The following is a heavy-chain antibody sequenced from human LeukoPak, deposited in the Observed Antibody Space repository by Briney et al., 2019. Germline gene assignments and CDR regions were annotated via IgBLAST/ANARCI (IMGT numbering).Heavy chain of an antibody. CDR1: GGSLSSGSYY. CDR3: ARDLDYGSGFNYMDV. V-gene: IGHV4-61*02. J-gene: IGHJ6*03. Sequence: PSETLSLTCTVSGGSLSSGSYYWSWIRQPAGKGLEWIGRIYTSGSTNYNPSLKSRVTISVDTSKNQFSLKLSSVTAADTAVYYCARDLDYGSGFNYMDVWGKGTTVTISS. CDR2: IYTSGST. D-gene: IGHD3-10*01.